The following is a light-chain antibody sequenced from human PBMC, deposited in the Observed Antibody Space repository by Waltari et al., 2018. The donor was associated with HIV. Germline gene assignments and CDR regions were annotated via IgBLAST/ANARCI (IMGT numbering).Light chain of an antibody. V-gene: IGLV2-14*03. Sequence: QSALTQPASVSGSPGQSITISCTGIYNDVGRYNYVSWYQQHAGKAPRLMIYEVTNRPSGISNRFSGSKSGNTASLTISGLQAEDEAVYYCSSYTVTGTLNWVFGGGTKLTVL. CDR2: EVT. J-gene: IGLJ3*02. CDR3: SSYTVTGTLNWV. CDR1: YNDVGRYNY.